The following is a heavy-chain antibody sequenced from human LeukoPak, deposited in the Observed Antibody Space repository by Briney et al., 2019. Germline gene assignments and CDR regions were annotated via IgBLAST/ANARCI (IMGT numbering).Heavy chain of an antibody. Sequence: GGSLRLSCAASGFSFSSFGMSWVRQAPGRGLQWVSSISGDGRDTFYADSVKGRFTVSRGNSKTTMFLQMNSLRVEDTALYYCARGARLQPMGEFWGQGTLVTVSS. CDR1: GFSFSSFG. V-gene: IGHV3-23*01. J-gene: IGHJ4*02. CDR3: ARGARLQPMGEF. D-gene: IGHD4-11*01. CDR2: ISGDGRDT.